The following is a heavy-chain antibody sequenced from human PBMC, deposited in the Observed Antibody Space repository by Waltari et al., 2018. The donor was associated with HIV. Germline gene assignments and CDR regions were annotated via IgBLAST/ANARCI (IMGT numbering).Heavy chain of an antibody. D-gene: IGHD1-26*01. CDR3: ARAGLGGLIQDFDL. J-gene: IGHJ4*02. Sequence: VQLIQTEFKMRKPGAAVRLTCQASGFILRDHDIHWVRQGSLQTLDWMAIINGADGDASSAQKFQARVTLTMDLFTGTIHLDLMSLRSEDTAVYFCARAGLGGLIQDFDLWGRGT. V-gene: IGHV1-46*01. CDR2: INGADGDA. CDR1: GFILRDHD.